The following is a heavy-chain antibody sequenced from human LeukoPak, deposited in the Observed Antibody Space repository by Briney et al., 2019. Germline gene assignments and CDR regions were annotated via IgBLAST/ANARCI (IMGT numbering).Heavy chain of an antibody. D-gene: IGHD5-12*01. V-gene: IGHV4-59*08. CDR2: IHYSGST. CDR1: CGSISSDY. J-gene: IGHJ4*02. Sequence: PSETLTLTCTVSCGSISSDYWSWIGQPPGKGLEWIGYIHYSGSTNYNPSLKSRVTISIDTSKHQFSLKLSSVTAADTAVYYCARQTSGCSDYWGQGTLATVSS. CDR3: ARQTSGCSDY.